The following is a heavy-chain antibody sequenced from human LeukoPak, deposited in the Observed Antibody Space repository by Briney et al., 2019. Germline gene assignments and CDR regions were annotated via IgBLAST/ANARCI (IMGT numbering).Heavy chain of an antibody. J-gene: IGHJ6*02. D-gene: IGHD6-13*01. CDR1: GFTFSSHD. CDR3: ARARISSSGGGMDV. CDR2: ISSSGGHT. Sequence: GGSLRLSCVASGFTFSSHDMSWVRQAPGKGLEWVSDISSSGGHTYYADSVKGRFTISRDNSKNTVYLQMNSQRAEDTAVYYCARARISSSGGGMDVWGQGTTVTVSS. V-gene: IGHV3-23*01.